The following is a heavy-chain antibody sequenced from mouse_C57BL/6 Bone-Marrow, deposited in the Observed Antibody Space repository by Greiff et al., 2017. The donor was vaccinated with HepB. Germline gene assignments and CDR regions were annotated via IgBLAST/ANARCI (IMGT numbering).Heavy chain of an antibody. CDR3: ARHYDYDGY. CDR2: ISSGGSYT. CDR1: GFTFSSYG. D-gene: IGHD2-4*01. Sequence: EVKVVESGGDLVKPGGSLKLSCAASGFTFSSYGMSWVRQTPDKRLEWVATISSGGSYTYYPDSVKGRFTISRDNAKNTLYLQMSSLKSEDTAMYYCARHYDYDGYWGQGTTLTVSS. V-gene: IGHV5-6*01. J-gene: IGHJ2*01.